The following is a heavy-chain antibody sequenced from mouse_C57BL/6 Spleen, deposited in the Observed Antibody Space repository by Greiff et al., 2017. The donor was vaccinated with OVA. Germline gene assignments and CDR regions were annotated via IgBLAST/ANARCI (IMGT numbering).Heavy chain of an antibody. J-gene: IGHJ1*03. V-gene: IGHV5-9*01. D-gene: IGHD2-4*01. Sequence: EVKLMESGGGLVKPGGSLKLSCAASGFTFSSYTMSWVRQTPEKRLEWVATISGGGGNTYYPDSVKGRFTISRDNAKNTLYLQMSSLRSEDTALYYCARHVYYDYDEWYFDVWGTGTTVTVSS. CDR3: ARHVYYDYDEWYFDV. CDR1: GFTFSSYT. CDR2: ISGGGGNT.